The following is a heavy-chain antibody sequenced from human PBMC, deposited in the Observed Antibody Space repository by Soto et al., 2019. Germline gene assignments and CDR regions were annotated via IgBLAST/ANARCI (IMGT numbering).Heavy chain of an antibody. J-gene: IGHJ4*02. CDR2: IIPIFGTA. V-gene: IGHV1-69*01. CDR1: GGTFSSYA. CDR3: ARAEKPVYRNCVPNY. D-gene: IGHD4-4*01. Sequence: QVQLVQSGAEVKKPGSSVKVSCKASGGTFSSYAISWVRQAPGQGLEWMGGIIPIFGTANYAQKFQGRVTRTADESTSPAYMELRSLRSEDTAMYYCARAEKPVYRNCVPNYWGQGTVVPVSS.